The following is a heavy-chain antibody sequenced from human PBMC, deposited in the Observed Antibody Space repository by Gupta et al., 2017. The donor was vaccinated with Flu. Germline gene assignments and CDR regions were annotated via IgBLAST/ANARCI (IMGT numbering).Heavy chain of an antibody. CDR1: GGSVSHYYY. D-gene: IGHD6-6*01. J-gene: IGHJ4*02. CDR3: ATQSTSSSGLGY. CDR2: INHSGNT. Sequence: QVQLQQWGAGLLKPSEALSLTCGVYGGSVSHYYYWSWIRQPPGKGLEWIGEINHSGNTNYNSSLKSRVTISVETSKNQFSLKVTSVTAADTAVYYCATQSTSSSGLGYWGQGTLVTVSS. V-gene: IGHV4-34*01.